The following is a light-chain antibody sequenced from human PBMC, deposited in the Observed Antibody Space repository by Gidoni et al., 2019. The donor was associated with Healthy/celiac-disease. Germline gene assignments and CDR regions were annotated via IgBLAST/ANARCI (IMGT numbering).Light chain of an antibody. CDR3: QQYYSTPVT. CDR1: QSVLYSSNNQNY. CDR2: WAS. J-gene: IGKJ1*01. Sequence: DIVMTQPPDSLAVSLGERATINCKSSQSVLYSSNNQNYLAWYQQKPGQPPKLLIYWASTRESGVPDRFSGSGSGTDFTLTISSLQAEDVAVYYCQQYYSTPVTFGQGTKVEIK. V-gene: IGKV4-1*01.